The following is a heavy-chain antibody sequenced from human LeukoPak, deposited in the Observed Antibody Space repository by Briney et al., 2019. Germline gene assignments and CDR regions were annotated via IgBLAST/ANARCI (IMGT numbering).Heavy chain of an antibody. Sequence: PSETLSLTCTVSGGPIRNYYWSWLRQPPGKGLEWIGYIYYSGSTNYNPSLKSRVTISVDTSKNQFSLKLNSVTAAGTAVYYCARIPVPTVTTIYYYMDVWGKGTTVTVSS. CDR1: GGPIRNYY. CDR2: IYYSGST. J-gene: IGHJ6*03. CDR3: ARIPVPTVTTIYYYMDV. V-gene: IGHV4-59*01. D-gene: IGHD4-17*01.